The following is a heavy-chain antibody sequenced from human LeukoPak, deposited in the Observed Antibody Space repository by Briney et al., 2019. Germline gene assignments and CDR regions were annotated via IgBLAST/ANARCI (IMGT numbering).Heavy chain of an antibody. J-gene: IGHJ4*02. V-gene: IGHV3-30*03. CDR3: ASGGLRSFSVDY. CDR2: ISYDGSNK. Sequence: GGSLRLSCAASGFTFSSYGMHWVRQAPGKGLEWVAVISYDGSNKYYADSVKGRFTISRDNSKNTLYLQMNSLRAEDAAVYYCASGGLRSFSVDYWGQGTLVTVSS. D-gene: IGHD3-16*01. CDR1: GFTFSSYG.